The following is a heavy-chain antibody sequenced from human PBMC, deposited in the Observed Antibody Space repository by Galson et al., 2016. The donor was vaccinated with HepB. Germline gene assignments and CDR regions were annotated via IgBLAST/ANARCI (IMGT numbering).Heavy chain of an antibody. J-gene: IGHJ6*02. Sequence: SETLSLTCAVDGGSFTGYYWSWVRQSPGKGLEWIGEVDHSGAANYNPSLKSRVSISVDSSNNRFSLKVTSVTAADSGLYFRARGGLNTGNAFYNLYGMDVWGQGTAVTVSS. CDR1: GGSFTGYY. V-gene: IGHV4-34*01. CDR3: ARGGLNTGNAFYNLYGMDV. CDR2: VDHSGAA. D-gene: IGHD1-26*01.